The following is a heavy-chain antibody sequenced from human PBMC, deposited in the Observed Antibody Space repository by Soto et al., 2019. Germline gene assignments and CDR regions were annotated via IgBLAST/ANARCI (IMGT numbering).Heavy chain of an antibody. CDR2: MNPNSGDT. CDR1: GYTFTSYD. CDR3: ERTRYGDNVDH. D-gene: IGHD4-17*01. V-gene: IGHV1-8*01. Sequence: QVQLVQSGAEVKKPGASVKVSCKASGYTFTSYDINWVRQATGQGLEWMGWMNPNSGDTGYAQKFQGRVTMTRNTSISTAYLEMSRLRPEDTAVYYCERTRYGDNVDHWGQGTLVTVAS. J-gene: IGHJ4*02.